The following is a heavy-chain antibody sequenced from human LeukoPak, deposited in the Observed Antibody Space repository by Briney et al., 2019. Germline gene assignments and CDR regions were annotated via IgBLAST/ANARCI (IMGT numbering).Heavy chain of an antibody. J-gene: IGHJ4*02. V-gene: IGHV1-8*01. Sequence: ASVKVSCKVSGYTLTELSMHWVRQATGQGLEWMGWMNPNSGNTGYAQKFQGRVTMTRNTSISTAYMELSSLRSEDTAVYYCARGIPDYWGQGTLVTVSS. CDR2: MNPNSGNT. D-gene: IGHD2-2*02. CDR3: ARGIPDY. CDR1: GYTLTELS.